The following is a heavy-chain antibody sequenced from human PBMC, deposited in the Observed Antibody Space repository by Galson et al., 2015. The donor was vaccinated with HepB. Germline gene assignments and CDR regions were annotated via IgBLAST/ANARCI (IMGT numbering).Heavy chain of an antibody. CDR3: ARSTLDSTGDYVFEV. Sequence: SVKVSCKASGYTFTYRYLHWVRRAPGKGLEWMGWITPYNGNLNYAQNFRDRITITREMSLTAVHLELRGLRSDDTAMYYCARSTLDSTGDYVFEVWGQGTMVSVSS. V-gene: IGHV1-45*02. D-gene: IGHD2-21*02. CDR2: ITPYNGNL. CDR1: GYTFTYRY. J-gene: IGHJ3*01.